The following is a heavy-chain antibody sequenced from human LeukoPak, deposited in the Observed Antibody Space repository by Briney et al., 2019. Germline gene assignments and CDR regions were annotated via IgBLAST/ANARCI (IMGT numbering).Heavy chain of an antibody. J-gene: IGHJ4*02. CDR2: INSNTGGT. D-gene: IGHD6-19*01. CDR1: GYTFTDYY. V-gene: IGHV1-2*02. Sequence: ASVKVSCKTSGYTFTDYYIHWVRQAPGQGLEWMGWINSNTGGTNYAQKFQGRVSMTTDTSISTAFMELSGLTSDDTAVYYCARDSRSGWIVSVDCWGQGTLVTVSS. CDR3: ARDSRSGWIVSVDC.